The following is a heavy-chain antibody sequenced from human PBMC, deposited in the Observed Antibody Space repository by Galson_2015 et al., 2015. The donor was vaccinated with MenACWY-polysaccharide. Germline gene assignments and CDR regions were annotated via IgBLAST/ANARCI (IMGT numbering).Heavy chain of an antibody. CDR3: SKDTTYYWSVSCRFDH. D-gene: IGHD3-3*01. CDR1: GFTFTSYG. CDR2: IRSSGTNT. J-gene: IGHJ1*01. V-gene: IGHV3-23*01. Sequence: SLRLSCAASGFTFTSYGMRWVRQAPGKGLEWVSAIRSSGTNTYYADAVKGRFTISRDNSKNTLYLQMNSLRPEDTAVYYCSKDTTYYWSVSCRFDHWGQGTLVTVSS.